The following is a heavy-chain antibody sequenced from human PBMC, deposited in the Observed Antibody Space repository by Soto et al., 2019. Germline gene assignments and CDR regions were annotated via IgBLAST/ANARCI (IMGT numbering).Heavy chain of an antibody. CDR3: TSCRGYCTGLVAYDI. Sequence: DVQLVESGRGLIKPGGSLRLSCTASEFTFANAFMNWVRQAPGKGLEWIGRIRTKTYGEAVDYAAPVKGRFTISRDDSKDTMYLQMNSLKIEDTAVYYCTSCRGYCTGLVAYDIWGQGTMVTVSS. J-gene: IGHJ3*02. CDR1: EFTFANAF. V-gene: IGHV3-15*07. CDR2: IRTKTYGEAV. D-gene: IGHD2-8*02.